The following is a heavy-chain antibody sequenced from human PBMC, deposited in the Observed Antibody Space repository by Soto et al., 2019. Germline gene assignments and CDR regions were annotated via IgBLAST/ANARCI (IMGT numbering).Heavy chain of an antibody. Sequence: EVQLLESGGGLVQPGGSLRLSCADSGFPFSTSARNWVRQAPGKGLEWVSILSVTSDAAYYAESVKGRFTSSRDHSKNTLYLQMNSLSAEDTAVDYCGKYSGSYPVYNGMNVWGQGTTVTVSS. D-gene: IGHD1-26*01. J-gene: IGHJ6*02. CDR1: GFPFSTSA. CDR3: GKYSGSYPVYNGMNV. CDR2: LSVTSDAA. V-gene: IGHV3-23*01.